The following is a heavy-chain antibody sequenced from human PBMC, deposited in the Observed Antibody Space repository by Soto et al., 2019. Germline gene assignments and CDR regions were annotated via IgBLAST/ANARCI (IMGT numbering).Heavy chain of an antibody. CDR2: MNPNSGNT. D-gene: IGHD6-25*01. V-gene: IGHV1-8*01. CDR3: ASSWAYSSGHDAFEI. Sequence: ASVKVSCKASGYTFTSYDINWVRQATGQGLEWMGWMNPNSGNTGYAQKFQGRVTMTRNTSISTAYMELSSLRSEDTAVYYCASSWAYSSGHDAFEIWGQGTMVTVSS. CDR1: GYTFTSYD. J-gene: IGHJ3*02.